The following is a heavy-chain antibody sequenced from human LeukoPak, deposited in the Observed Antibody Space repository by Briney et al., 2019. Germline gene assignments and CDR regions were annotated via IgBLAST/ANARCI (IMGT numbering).Heavy chain of an antibody. CDR3: ARVPLGGVSSPAPSFDY. D-gene: IGHD3-16*01. CDR1: GFTFSSYW. J-gene: IGHJ4*02. V-gene: IGHV3-7*01. CDR2: IKQDGSEK. Sequence: GGSLRLSCAASGFTFSSYWMSWVRQAPGKGLEGVANIKQDGSEKYYVDSVKGRFTISRDNAKNSLYLQMNSLRAEDTAVYYCARVPLGGVSSPAPSFDYWGQGTLVTVSS.